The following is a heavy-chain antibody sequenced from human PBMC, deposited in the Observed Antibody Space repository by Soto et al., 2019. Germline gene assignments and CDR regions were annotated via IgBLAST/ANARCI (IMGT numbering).Heavy chain of an antibody. V-gene: IGHV1-18*01. J-gene: IGHJ4*02. D-gene: IGHD4-17*01. CDR3: ARVAYGDISFDS. CDR1: GYTFTSSG. CDR2: IRTNNGDT. Sequence: QVQLVQSGGEVKKPGASVKVSCKASGYTFTSSGVSWVRQAPGQGLEWVGWIRTNNGDTHYAQKVQDRITMTTDTSTGTVYMELRSMSSDDTAVYSCARVAYGDISFDSWGQGTLVTVSS.